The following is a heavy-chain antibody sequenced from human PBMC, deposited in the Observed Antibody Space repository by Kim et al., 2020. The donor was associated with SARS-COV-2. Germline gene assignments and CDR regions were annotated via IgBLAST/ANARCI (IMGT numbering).Heavy chain of an antibody. Sequence: SETLSLTCTVSGGSVSSDRYYWSWIRQPPGKGLEWLAWVYYSGRTYYNPSLKSRATISVDTSKNQFSLRLTSVTAADTAVYYCARMPTEDNPSGSGRYWYWFDPWGQGTLVTVSS. V-gene: IGHV4-61*01. D-gene: IGHD1-26*01. CDR3: ARMPTEDNPSGSGRYWYWFDP. CDR2: VYYSGRT. J-gene: IGHJ5*02. CDR1: GGSVSSDRYY.